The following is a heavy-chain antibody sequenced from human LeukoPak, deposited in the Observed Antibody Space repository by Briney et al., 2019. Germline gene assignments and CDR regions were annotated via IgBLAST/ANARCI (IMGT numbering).Heavy chain of an antibody. J-gene: IGHJ4*02. CDR3: AIGYSSSWYSDY. CDR1: GGSSSGYY. D-gene: IGHD6-13*01. CDR2: INHSGST. V-gene: IGHV4-34*01. Sequence: SETLSLTCAVYGGSSSGYYWSWIRQPPGKGLEWIGEINHSGSTNYNPSLKSRVTISVDTSKNQFSLKLSSVTAADTAVYYCAIGYSSSWYSDYWGQGTLVTVSS.